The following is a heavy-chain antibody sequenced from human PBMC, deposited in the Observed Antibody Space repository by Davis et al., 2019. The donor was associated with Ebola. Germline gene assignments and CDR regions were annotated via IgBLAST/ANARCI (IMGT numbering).Heavy chain of an antibody. CDR3: ASVHEYTDYFHFDP. CDR1: GASVINDRFH. Sequence: MPSETLSLTCSVSGASVINDRFHWTWIRQSPGKGLEWIGYIYYRGSTNYNPSLRNRVTISVDSSKNQFSLILTSVTAADTAVYYCASVHEYTDYFHFDPWGQGILVTVSS. CDR2: IYYRGST. J-gene: IGHJ5*02. V-gene: IGHV4-61*01. D-gene: IGHD2/OR15-2a*01.